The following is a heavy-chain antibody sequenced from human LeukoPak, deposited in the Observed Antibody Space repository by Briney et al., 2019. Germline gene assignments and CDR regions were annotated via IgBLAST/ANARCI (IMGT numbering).Heavy chain of an antibody. Sequence: GGSLRLSCAASGFTFSSYWMSWVRQAPGKGLEWVSNIKQDGSEKYYVDSVKGRFTISRDNAKNSLYLQMNSLRAEDTAVYYCARVTSDYDILTGYSGYFDYWGQGTLVTVSS. V-gene: IGHV3-7*01. D-gene: IGHD3-9*01. CDR1: GFTFSSYW. CDR3: ARVTSDYDILTGYSGYFDY. J-gene: IGHJ4*02. CDR2: IKQDGSEK.